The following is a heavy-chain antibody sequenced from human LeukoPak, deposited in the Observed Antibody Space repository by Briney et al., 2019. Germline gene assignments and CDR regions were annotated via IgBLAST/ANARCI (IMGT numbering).Heavy chain of an antibody. CDR3: ARGGLVGAGWSGFDY. J-gene: IGHJ4*02. CDR1: GFTFSSYW. Sequence: GGSLRLSCAASGFTFSSYWMHWVRQAPGKGLGWVSRINSDGSRTNYAYSVRGRFTIFRDNTKNTPYLQINRLRAEDTAVYYCARGGLVGAGWSGFDYWGQGTLVTVSS. V-gene: IGHV3-74*01. D-gene: IGHD1-26*01. CDR2: INSDGSRT.